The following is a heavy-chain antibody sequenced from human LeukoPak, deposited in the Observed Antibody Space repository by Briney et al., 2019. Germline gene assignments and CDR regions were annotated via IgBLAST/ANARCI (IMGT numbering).Heavy chain of an antibody. CDR2: ISAYDGGT. CDR3: ARDGAPNYEYYFDY. Sequence: AASVKVSCKASGYSFTSYAYNWVRQAPGQGLEWMGWISAYDGGTKYAQDLQGRVTMTTDTSTRTAYMELTRLTSDDTAVYYCARDGAPNYEYYFDYWGQGTLVTVSS. V-gene: IGHV1-18*01. J-gene: IGHJ4*02. D-gene: IGHD1-7*01. CDR1: GYSFTSYA.